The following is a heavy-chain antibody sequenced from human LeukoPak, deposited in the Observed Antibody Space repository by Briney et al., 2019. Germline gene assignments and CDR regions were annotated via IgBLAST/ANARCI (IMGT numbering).Heavy chain of an antibody. D-gene: IGHD3-22*01. CDR2: ISGSGGST. CDR1: GFTFSSYA. CDR3: AKDRHDSSGYYHY. Sequence: PGGSLRLSGAGSGFTFSSYAMSWVRQAPGKGLEWVSAISGSGGSTYYADSVKGRFTISRDNSKNTLYLQMNSLRAEDTAVYYCAKDRHDSSGYYHYWGQGTLVTVSS. J-gene: IGHJ4*02. V-gene: IGHV3-23*01.